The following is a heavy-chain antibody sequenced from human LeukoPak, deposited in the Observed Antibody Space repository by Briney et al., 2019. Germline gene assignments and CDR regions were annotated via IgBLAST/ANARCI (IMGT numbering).Heavy chain of an antibody. CDR3: ARLPWYYGSGSYGPFDY. J-gene: IGHJ4*02. D-gene: IGHD3-10*01. Sequence: GESLKISCKGSGYSFTSCWIGWVRPMPGKGLEWMGIIYPGDSDTRYSPSFQGQVTISADKSISTAYLQWSSLKASDTAMYYCARLPWYYGSGSYGPFDYWGQGTLVTVSS. CDR1: GYSFTSCW. CDR2: IYPGDSDT. V-gene: IGHV5-51*01.